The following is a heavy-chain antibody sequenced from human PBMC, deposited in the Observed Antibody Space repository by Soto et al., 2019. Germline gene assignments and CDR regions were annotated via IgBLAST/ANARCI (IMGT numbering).Heavy chain of an antibody. J-gene: IGHJ6*02. D-gene: IGHD4-17*01. CDR1: GGSISSTNW. V-gene: IGHV4-4*02. CDR3: AREGYGDYLSLSYYYNMDV. Sequence: QVQLQESGPGLVKPSGTLSLTCAVSGGSISSTNWWSWVRQPPGEGLGWIGEIYHSGSTNYHPALTCRVTILVDKSKNQCSLKRSSVTAADTAVYYCAREGYGDYLSLSYYYNMDVWGQGTTVTVSS. CDR2: IYHSGST.